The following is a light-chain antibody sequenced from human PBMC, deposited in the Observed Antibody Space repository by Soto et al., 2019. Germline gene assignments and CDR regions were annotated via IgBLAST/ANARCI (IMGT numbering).Light chain of an antibody. J-gene: IGLJ1*01. CDR3: SSYTTSNTRQIV. Sequence: QSALTQPASVSGSPGQSITISCTGTSSDVGGYNYVSWYQHHPGNAPKLIIYDVSNRPSGVSIRFSGSKSDNTASLTISGLQPEDEADYHCSSYTTSNTRQIVFGTGTKVTV. CDR1: SSDVGGYNY. V-gene: IGLV2-14*03. CDR2: DVS.